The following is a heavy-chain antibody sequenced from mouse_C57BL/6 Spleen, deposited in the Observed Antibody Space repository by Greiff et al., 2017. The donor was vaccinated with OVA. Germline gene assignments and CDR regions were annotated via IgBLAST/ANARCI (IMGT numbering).Heavy chain of an antibody. V-gene: IGHV1-15*01. J-gene: IGHJ2*01. CDR2: IDPETGGP. D-gene: IGHD5-5*01. CDR1: GYTFTDYE. Sequence: QVQLKQSGAELVRPGASVTLSCKASGYTFTDYEMPWVKPTPVHGLAWIGAIDPETGGPAYNQKFKGKAILTADKSSSTAYMELRSLTSEDSAVYYCTRLPGDYWGQGTTLTVSS. CDR3: TRLPGDY.